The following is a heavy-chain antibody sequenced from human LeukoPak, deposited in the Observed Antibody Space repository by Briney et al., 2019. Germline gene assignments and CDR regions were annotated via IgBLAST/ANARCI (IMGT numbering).Heavy chain of an antibody. CDR1: GFTFSSYS. J-gene: IGHJ5*02. CDR2: ISSSSSYI. V-gene: IGHV3-21*01. D-gene: IGHD6-6*01. Sequence: PGGSLRLSCAASGFTFSSYSMNWVRQAPGKGLEWVSSISSSSSYIYYADSVKGRFTISRDNAKNSLYLQMNSLRAEDTAVYYCAASGIAARSWFDPWGQGTLVTVSS. CDR3: AASGIAARSWFDP.